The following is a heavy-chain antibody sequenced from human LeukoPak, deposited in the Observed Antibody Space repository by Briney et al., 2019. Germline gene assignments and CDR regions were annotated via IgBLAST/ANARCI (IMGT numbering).Heavy chain of an antibody. CDR3: ARGGAKYYYDSSGYYYAED. Sequence: ASETLSLTCAVYGGSFSGYYWSWIRQPPGKGLEWIGEINHSGSTNYNPSLKSRVTISVDTSKNQFSLKLSSVTAADTAVYYCARGGAKYYYDSSGYYYAEDWGQGTLVTVSS. CDR2: INHSGST. J-gene: IGHJ4*02. V-gene: IGHV4-34*01. CDR1: GGSFSGYY. D-gene: IGHD3-22*01.